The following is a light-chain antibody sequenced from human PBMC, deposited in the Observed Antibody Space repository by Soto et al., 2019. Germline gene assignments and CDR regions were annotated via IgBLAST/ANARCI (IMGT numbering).Light chain of an antibody. V-gene: IGKV1-5*03. Sequence: DIQMTQSPSTLSASVGDRVTITCRASQSISSWLAWYQQKPGKAPKLLIYKASSLESGVPSRFSGSGSGTEFTLTISSLQPDDFATYYCQQYNSYSLVTFGQGTKPEIE. CDR2: KAS. CDR3: QQYNSYSLVT. CDR1: QSISSW. J-gene: IGKJ2*01.